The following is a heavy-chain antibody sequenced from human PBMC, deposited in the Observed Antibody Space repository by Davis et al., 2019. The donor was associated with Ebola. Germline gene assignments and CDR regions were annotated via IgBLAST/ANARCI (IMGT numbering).Heavy chain of an antibody. V-gene: IGHV4-59*01. CDR3: ARDSYYYDSSGLDY. J-gene: IGHJ4*01. CDR2: IYYSGST. CDR1: GGSISSYY. Sequence: MPGGSLRLSCTVSGGSISSYYWSWIRQPPGKGLEWIGYIYYSGSTNYNPSLKSRVTISVDTSKNQFSLKLSSVTAADTAVYYCARDSYYYDSSGLDYWGQGTLVTVSS. D-gene: IGHD3-22*01.